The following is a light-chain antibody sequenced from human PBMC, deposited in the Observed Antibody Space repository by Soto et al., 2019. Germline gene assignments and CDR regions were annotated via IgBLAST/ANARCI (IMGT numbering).Light chain of an antibody. J-gene: IGKJ5*01. CDR3: QQYNNWPIT. CDR2: RAS. Sequence: EIVMTQSPATRSVSPGEKATLSCKTSQSVDSLLAWYQQKTGQAPRLLIYRASTRTTGIPDRFSGSGSGTELNLTINRLQSEDFAVYYCQQYNNWPITFGQGTRLEIK. CDR1: QSVDSL. V-gene: IGKV3-15*01.